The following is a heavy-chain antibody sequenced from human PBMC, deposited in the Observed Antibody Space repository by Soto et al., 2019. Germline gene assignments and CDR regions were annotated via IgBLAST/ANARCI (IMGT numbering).Heavy chain of an antibody. J-gene: IGHJ4*02. Sequence: ASVKVSCKASGYTFTSYDINWVRQATGQGLEWMGWMNPDTGNTGFAQNFQGRVTMTRDTPTNTAYMELRSLRSDDTAIYYCARIPLGSSGRYYSYYFDSWGQGTLVTVS. CDR2: MNPDTGNT. CDR1: GYTFTSYD. D-gene: IGHD3-22*01. V-gene: IGHV1-8*01. CDR3: ARIPLGSSGRYYSYYFDS.